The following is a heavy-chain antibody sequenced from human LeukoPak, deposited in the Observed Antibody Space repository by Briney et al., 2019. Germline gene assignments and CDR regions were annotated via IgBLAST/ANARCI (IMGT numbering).Heavy chain of an antibody. D-gene: IGHD2-21*02. V-gene: IGHV4-61*02. Sequence: SETLSLTCTVSGGSISSGTYYWNWIRQPAGKGLEWIGRIYTSGSTNYNPSLKSRVTISVDTSKNQFSLKLNSVTAADTAVYYCARVPARRVVTTPTYFDYWGQGTLVTVSS. CDR3: ARVPARRVVTTPTYFDY. CDR1: GGSISSGTYY. CDR2: IYTSGST. J-gene: IGHJ4*02.